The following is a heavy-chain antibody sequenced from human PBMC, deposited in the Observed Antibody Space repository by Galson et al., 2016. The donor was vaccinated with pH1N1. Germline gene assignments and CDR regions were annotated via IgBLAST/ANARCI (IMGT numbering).Heavy chain of an antibody. CDR3: TRAVGSYSSF. CDR1: GFTFSTYW. CDR2: IKPDGTEK. J-gene: IGHJ4*02. D-gene: IGHD1-26*01. Sequence: SLRLSCAASGFTFSTYWMNWVRQAPGKGLEWVASIKPDGTEKSFVDSVKGRFTIPRDTAKNSLCMQMNSLRAEDTAGYYCTRAVGSYSSFWGQGTLVTVSS. V-gene: IGHV3-7*03.